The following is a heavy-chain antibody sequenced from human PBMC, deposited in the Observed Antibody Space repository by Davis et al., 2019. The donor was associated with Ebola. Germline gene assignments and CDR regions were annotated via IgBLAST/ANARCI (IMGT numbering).Heavy chain of an antibody. CDR1: GDSVPRTSA. CDR2: TYFSSKWFE. D-gene: IGHD3/OR15-3a*01. J-gene: IGHJ3*01. V-gene: IGHV6-1*01. CDR3: ARGWLRTGLDF. Sequence: HSQTLSLTRDISGDSVPRTSAWNWIRQSPPRGLEWLGRTYFSSKWFEDYAVSVKSRIIINPDTSKNQLSLQLNSVTPEDTAVYYCARGWLRTGLDFWGQGTMVTVSS.